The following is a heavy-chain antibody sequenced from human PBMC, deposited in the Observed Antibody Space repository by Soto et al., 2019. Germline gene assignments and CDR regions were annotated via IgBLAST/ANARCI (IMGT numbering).Heavy chain of an antibody. J-gene: IGHJ6*02. CDR1: GGSISSGAYY. Sequence: SETLSLTCTVSGGSISSGAYYWTWIRQHPGKGLEWIGYIYYSGSGSTYYNPSLKSRVTISVDTSKNQFSLKLSSVTAADTAVYYCARASRDPTPYYYGMDVWGQGTTVTVSS. CDR3: ARASRDPTPYYYGMDV. V-gene: IGHV4-31*03. CDR2: IYYSGSGST.